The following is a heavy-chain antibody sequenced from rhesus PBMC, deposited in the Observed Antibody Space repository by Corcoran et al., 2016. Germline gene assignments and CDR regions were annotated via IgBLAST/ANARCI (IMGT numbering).Heavy chain of an antibody. J-gene: IGHJ4*01. Sequence: QVQLQESGPGVVKPSETLSLTCAVSGYSISGYYWSWIRQAPGKGLEWIGYITYSGSTSYNPALKRRVTISGYPSKNQCSLKLSSVTAADTAVYYCARDPEGGSYLGYWGQGVLVTVSS. CDR3: ARDPEGGSYLGY. V-gene: IGHV4-122*02. CDR1: GYSISGYY. CDR2: ITYSGST. D-gene: IGHD3-34*01.